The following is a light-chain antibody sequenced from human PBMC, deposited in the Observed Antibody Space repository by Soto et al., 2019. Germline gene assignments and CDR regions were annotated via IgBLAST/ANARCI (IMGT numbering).Light chain of an antibody. CDR1: QNINNY. CDR3: QQYENLPT. V-gene: IGKV1-33*01. J-gene: IGKJ5*01. CDR2: DAS. Sequence: DIQMTQSPSSLSASVGXXXXXXXQASQNINNYLNWYQQKPGRAPKLLIYDASNLEAGVPSRFRGSGSGTDFTFTISRLQPEDIATYYCQQYENLPTFGQGTRLEIK.